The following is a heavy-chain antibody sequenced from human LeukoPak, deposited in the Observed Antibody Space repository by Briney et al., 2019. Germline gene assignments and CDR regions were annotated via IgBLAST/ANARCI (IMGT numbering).Heavy chain of an antibody. CDR1: GYTFTSYY. CDR2: INPSGGST. V-gene: IGHV1-46*01. Sequence: ASVKVSCKASGYTFTSYYMHWVRQAPGQGLEWMGIINPSGGSTSYAQKFQGRVTMTRDMSTSTVYMELSSLRSEDTAVYYCARGTRFGYSSGWSPYYFDYWGQGTLVTVSS. D-gene: IGHD6-19*01. CDR3: ARGTRFGYSSGWSPYYFDY. J-gene: IGHJ4*02.